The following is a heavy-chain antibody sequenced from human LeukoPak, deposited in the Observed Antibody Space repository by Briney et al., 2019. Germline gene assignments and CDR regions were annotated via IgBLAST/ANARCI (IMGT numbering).Heavy chain of an antibody. D-gene: IGHD6-25*01. CDR1: GGSFNGYY. CDR3: ARGQLRLSN. J-gene: IGHJ4*02. V-gene: IGHV4-34*01. CDR2: VTHSGGT. Sequence: SETLSLTCTVSGGSFNGYYWSWIRQPPGKGLEWIGEVTHSGGTNYNPSLKSRVTISVDTSKNQFSLKLNSVTAAATAVYYCARGQLRLSNWGQGSLVIVSS.